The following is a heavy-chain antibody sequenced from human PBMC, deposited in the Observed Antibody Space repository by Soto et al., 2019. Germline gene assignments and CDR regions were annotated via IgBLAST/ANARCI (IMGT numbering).Heavy chain of an antibody. J-gene: IGHJ4*02. CDR1: GGSIRRFF. Sequence: GALVKVSRKTSGGSIRRFFLNWVLQVPGQGREWMGGITPMFGTPNYAQKFLGRLTLTADEATNTAYLELTSLTSDDTAVYYCADGGGGFDSWGQGSPVTVSS. CDR2: ITPMFGTP. V-gene: IGHV1-69*13. CDR3: ADGGGGFDS.